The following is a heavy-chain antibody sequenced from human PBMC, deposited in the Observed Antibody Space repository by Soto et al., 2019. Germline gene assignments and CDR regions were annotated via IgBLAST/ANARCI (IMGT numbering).Heavy chain of an antibody. V-gene: IGHV3-33*01. D-gene: IGHD2-21*01. CDR1: GFTFSSYG. CDR3: ARDPGPIALTYYFDY. Sequence: GGSLRLSCAASGFTFSSYGMHWVRQAPGKGLEWVAVIWYDGSNKYYADSVKGRFTISRDNSKNTLYLQMNSLRAEDTAVYYCARDPGPIALTYYFDYWGQGTLVTVSS. CDR2: IWYDGSNK. J-gene: IGHJ4*02.